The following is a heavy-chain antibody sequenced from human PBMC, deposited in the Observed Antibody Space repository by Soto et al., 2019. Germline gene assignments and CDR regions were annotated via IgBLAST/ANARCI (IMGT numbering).Heavy chain of an antibody. CDR3: ARGFEVPAAIAESGFDP. CDR2: INPNSGGT. CDR1: GYTFTGYY. D-gene: IGHD2-2*02. V-gene: IGHV1-2*02. J-gene: IGHJ5*02. Sequence: QVQLVQSGAEVKKPGASVKVSCKASGYTFTGYYMHWVRQAPGQGLEWMGWINPNSGGTNYAQKFQGRVTMTRDTPISTAYMELSRLRSDDRAVYYGARGFEVPAAIAESGFDPWGQGTLVTVS.